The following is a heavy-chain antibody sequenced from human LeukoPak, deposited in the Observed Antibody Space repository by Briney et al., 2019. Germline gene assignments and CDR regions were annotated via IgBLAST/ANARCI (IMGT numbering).Heavy chain of an antibody. D-gene: IGHD3-10*01. CDR1: GGSFSGYY. Sequence: PSETLSLTCAVYGGSFSGYYWSWIRQPPRKGLEWIGEINHSGSTNYNPSLKSRVTISVDTSKNQFSLKLSSVTAADTAVYYCARGLSRAYYYGSGSYANWFDPWGQGTLVTVSS. J-gene: IGHJ5*02. CDR3: ARGLSRAYYYGSGSYANWFDP. V-gene: IGHV4-34*01. CDR2: INHSGST.